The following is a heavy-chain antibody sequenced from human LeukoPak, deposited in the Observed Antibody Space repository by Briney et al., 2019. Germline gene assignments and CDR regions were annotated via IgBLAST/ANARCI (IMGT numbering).Heavy chain of an antibody. CDR1: GGSFSGYY. V-gene: IGHV4-34*01. CDR3: ARPRRGIYRHAFDT. CDR2: INHSGST. D-gene: IGHD5/OR15-5a*01. J-gene: IGHJ3*02. Sequence: SETLSLTCAVYGGSFSGYYWSWIRQPPGKGLEWIGEINHSGSTNYNPSLKSRVTISVDTSKNQFSLKLSSVTAADTAVYYCARPRRGIYRHAFDTWGQGTMVTVSS.